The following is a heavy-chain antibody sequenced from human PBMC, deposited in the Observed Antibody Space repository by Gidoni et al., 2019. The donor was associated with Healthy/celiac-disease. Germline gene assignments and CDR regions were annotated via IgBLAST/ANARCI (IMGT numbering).Heavy chain of an antibody. CDR2: IRSKANSYAT. V-gene: IGHV3-73*02. Sequence: EVQLVESGGGLVQPGGSLKLSCAASGFTFSGSAMHWVRQASGKGLGWVGRIRSKANSYATAYAASVKGRFTISRDDSKNTAYLQMNSLKTEDTAVYYCTSDYGDIRDPFDYWGQGTLVTVSS. D-gene: IGHD4-17*01. CDR3: TSDYGDIRDPFDY. J-gene: IGHJ4*02. CDR1: GFTFSGSA.